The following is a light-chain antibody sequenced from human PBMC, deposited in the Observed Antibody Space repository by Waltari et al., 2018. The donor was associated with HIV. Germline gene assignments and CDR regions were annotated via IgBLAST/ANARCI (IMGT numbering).Light chain of an antibody. V-gene: IGKV4-1*01. Sequence: DIVMTQSPDSLALSLGERATINCKSSQSLLYSSNNYNYLAWYQQKPGQPPKLLIYWASTRESGVPERFSGSGSGAQFNLTIRSLRAEDVATYYCQQYYSDLWTFGQGTKVEIK. CDR3: QQYYSDLWT. CDR1: QSLLYSSNNYNY. J-gene: IGKJ1*01. CDR2: WAS.